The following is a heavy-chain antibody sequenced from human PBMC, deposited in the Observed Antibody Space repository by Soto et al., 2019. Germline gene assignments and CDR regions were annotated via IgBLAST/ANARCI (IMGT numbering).Heavy chain of an antibody. D-gene: IGHD1-26*01. CDR1: GGTFSSYA. CDR2: IIPIFGTA. V-gene: IGHV1-69*13. CDR3: ARESVGATTHFDY. Sequence: GASVKVSCKASGGTFSSYAISWVRQAPGQGLEWMGGIIPIFGTANYAQKFQGRVTITADESTSTAYMELSSLRSEDTAVYYCARESVGATTHFDYWGQGTLVTVSS. J-gene: IGHJ4*02.